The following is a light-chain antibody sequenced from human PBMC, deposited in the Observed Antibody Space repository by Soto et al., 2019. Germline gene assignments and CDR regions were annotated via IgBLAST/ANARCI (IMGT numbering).Light chain of an antibody. Sequence: EIVLTQSPGTLSLSPGERATLSCRASQSVSSNYLAWYQHKPGQGPRLLIYAASSRATGIPDRFSGSGSGTDFTLTISRLEPEDFALYYCQKYGSAFTFSPGTKVDIK. CDR1: QSVSSNY. CDR3: QKYGSAFT. CDR2: AAS. V-gene: IGKV3-20*01. J-gene: IGKJ3*01.